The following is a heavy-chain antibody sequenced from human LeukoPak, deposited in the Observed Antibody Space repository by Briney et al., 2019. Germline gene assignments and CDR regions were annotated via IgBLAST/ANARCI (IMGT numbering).Heavy chain of an antibody. D-gene: IGHD5-12*01. Sequence: SETLSLTCTVSGGSISSYYWSWIRQPPGKGLEWIGYIYYSGSTNYNPSLKSRVTISVDTSKNQFSLKLSSVTAADTAVYYCARDNVVATIGGYYYGMDVWGQGTTVTVSS. CDR2: IYYSGST. CDR1: GGSISSYY. CDR3: ARDNVVATIGGYYYGMDV. J-gene: IGHJ6*02. V-gene: IGHV4-59*01.